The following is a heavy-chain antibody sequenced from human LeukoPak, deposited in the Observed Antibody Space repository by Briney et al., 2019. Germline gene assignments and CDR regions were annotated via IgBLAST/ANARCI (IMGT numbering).Heavy chain of an antibody. CDR1: GGSISSYY. D-gene: IGHD4-4*01. J-gene: IGHJ4*02. CDR2: IYYSGST. V-gene: IGHV4-59*01. CDR3: ATSYSNYTPYFDY. Sequence: PSETLSLTCTVSGGSISSYYWSWIRQPPGKGLEWIGYIYYSGSTNYNPSLKNRVTISVGTSKNQFSLKLSSVTAADTAVYYCATSYSNYTPYFDYWGQGTLVTVSS.